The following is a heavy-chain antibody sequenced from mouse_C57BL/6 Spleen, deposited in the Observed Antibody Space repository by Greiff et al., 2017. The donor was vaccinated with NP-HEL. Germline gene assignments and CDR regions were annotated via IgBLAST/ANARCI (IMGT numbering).Heavy chain of an antibody. CDR3: ARDSNYEFAY. J-gene: IGHJ3*01. V-gene: IGHV5-6*01. CDR2: MSSGGSYT. Sequence: EVKLVESGGDLVKPGGSLKLSCAASGFTFSSYGMSWVRQTPDKRLEWVATMSSGGSYTYYPDSVKGRFTISRDNAKNNLYLQMSSLKSEDTAMYYCARDSNYEFAYWGQGTRVTVSA. CDR1: GFTFSSYG. D-gene: IGHD2-5*01.